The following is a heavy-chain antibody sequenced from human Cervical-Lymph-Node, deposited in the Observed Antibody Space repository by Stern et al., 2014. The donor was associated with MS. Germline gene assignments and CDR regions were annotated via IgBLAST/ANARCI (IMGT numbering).Heavy chain of an antibody. J-gene: IGHJ4*02. CDR2: IYYSGTT. D-gene: IGHD5-12*01. Sequence: VQLVESGPGLVKPSETLSLTCSVSGGSISRSTYYWGWIRQPPGKGLEWIGSIYYSGTTYYNPSLKSRVTIDTSTHQFSPRLTSVTAADTAVYYCARHDGWLPHYWSQGTLVTVSS. CDR1: GGSISRSTYY. CDR3: ARHDGWLPHY. V-gene: IGHV4-39*01.